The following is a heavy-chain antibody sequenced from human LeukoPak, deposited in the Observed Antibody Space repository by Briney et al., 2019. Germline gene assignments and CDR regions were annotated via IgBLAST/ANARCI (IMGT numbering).Heavy chain of an antibody. CDR3: AKDPGVVPAHYFDY. V-gene: IGHV3-23*01. CDR1: GFTFSSYA. CDR2: TGSTGFST. D-gene: IGHD2-2*01. Sequence: GGSLRLSCAASGFTFSSYAMNWVRQAPGKGLEWVSGTGSTGFSTFYADSVKGRFTVSRDNSKNTLSLQMNSLRAEDTAVYYCAKDPGVVPAHYFDYWGRGTLVTVSS. J-gene: IGHJ4*02.